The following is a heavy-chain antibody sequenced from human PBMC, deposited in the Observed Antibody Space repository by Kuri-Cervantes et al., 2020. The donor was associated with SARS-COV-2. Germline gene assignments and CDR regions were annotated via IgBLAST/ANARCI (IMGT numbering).Heavy chain of an antibody. V-gene: IGHV4-59*01. J-gene: IGHJ4*02. CDR2: IYYSGST. Sequence: GSLRLSCTVSGDSISSYYWSWIRQPPGKGLEWIGYIYYSGSTKYNPSLKSRVTISLNTSKNQFSLKLSSVTAADTAVYYCARGGGYDYTHYWGQGTLVTVSS. CDR1: GDSISSYY. CDR3: ARGGGYDYTHY. D-gene: IGHD4-11*01.